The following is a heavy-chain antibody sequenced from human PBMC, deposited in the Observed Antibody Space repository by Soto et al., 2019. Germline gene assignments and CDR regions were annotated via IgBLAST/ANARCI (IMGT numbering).Heavy chain of an antibody. CDR2: IFYRGNA. D-gene: IGHD2-21*01. Sequence: SETLSLTCTVSGGSVRGSLYYWGWIRQPPGKGLAWIGNIFYRGNAYHNASLKSRVTISVDTSKNQFSLRLSSVTAADTAVYYCARRVMGNIWYFDYWGQGTLVTVSS. CDR3: ARRVMGNIWYFDY. CDR1: GGSVRGSLYY. V-gene: IGHV4-39*01. J-gene: IGHJ4*02.